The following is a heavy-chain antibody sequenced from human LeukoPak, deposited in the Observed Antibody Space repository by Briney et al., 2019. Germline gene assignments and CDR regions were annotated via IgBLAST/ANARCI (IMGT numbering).Heavy chain of an antibody. D-gene: IGHD2-21*02. Sequence: GGSLRLSCAASGFTVSSNYMSWVLQAPGKGLEWVSVLYSGGNTYYADFVRGRFTISRDNSKNTLFLQMNSLRAEDTAVFYCARGRLDGFDLWGQGTMVTVSS. CDR1: GFTVSSNY. CDR3: ARGRLDGFDL. J-gene: IGHJ3*01. V-gene: IGHV3-53*01. CDR2: LYSGGNT.